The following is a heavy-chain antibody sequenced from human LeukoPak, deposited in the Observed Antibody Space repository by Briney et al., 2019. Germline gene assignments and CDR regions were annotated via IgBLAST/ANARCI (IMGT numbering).Heavy chain of an antibody. CDR2: MNPNSGNT. CDR3: ARGIYSTIYYYYYMDV. CDR1: GYTFTIYD. J-gene: IGHJ6*03. V-gene: IGHV1-8*03. Sequence: ASVKVSCKASGYTFTIYDINWVRQAPGQGLEWMGWMNPNSGNTGYAQKFQGRVTITRNTSISTAYMELSSLRSEDTAVYYCARGIYSTIYYYYYMDVWGKGTTVTVSS. D-gene: IGHD4-11*01.